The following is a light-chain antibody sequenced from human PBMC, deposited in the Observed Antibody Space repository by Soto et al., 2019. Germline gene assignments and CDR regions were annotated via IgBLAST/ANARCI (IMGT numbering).Light chain of an antibody. CDR3: SSYTSTSSWV. Sequence: QSALTQPASVSGSPGQSITISCTGTSSDVGGYNYVSWYQHHPGKAPKVMIYEVSNRPSGVSNRFSGSKSGNTASLTISGFQAEDEADYYCSSYTSTSSWVFGGGTKLTVL. J-gene: IGLJ3*02. V-gene: IGLV2-14*01. CDR2: EVS. CDR1: SSDVGGYNY.